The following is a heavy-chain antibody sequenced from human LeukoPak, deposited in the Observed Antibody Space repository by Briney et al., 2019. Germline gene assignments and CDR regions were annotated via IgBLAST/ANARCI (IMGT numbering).Heavy chain of an antibody. V-gene: IGHV4-39*01. CDR3: ATLYGSGTYYFDY. CDR2: IYYSGST. CDR1: GGSISSSRSY. D-gene: IGHD3-10*01. Sequence: SETLSLTCTVSGGSISSSRSYWGWIGQPPGKGLEWIGHIYYSGSTYYDPSLKSRITMSVDTSKNKFSLKLSSVTAADTAVYYCATLYGSGTYYFDYWGQGTLVTVSS. J-gene: IGHJ4*02.